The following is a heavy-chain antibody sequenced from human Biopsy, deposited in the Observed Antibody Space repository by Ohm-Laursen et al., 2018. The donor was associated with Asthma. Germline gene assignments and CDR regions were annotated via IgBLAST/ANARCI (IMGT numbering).Heavy chain of an antibody. CDR2: VHSSGST. J-gene: IGHJ5*02. V-gene: IGHV4-59*01. CDR3: ARATSTWSQSGPHFFDH. CDR1: PGSINDYY. D-gene: IGHD6-13*01. Sequence: TLSLTCIVSPGSINDYYWNWIRQFPGKGLEGIGYVHSSGSTRFNPSLKSRVTVSVDTSVDQVSLKLSSVSAADTAIYYCARATSTWSQSGPHFFDHWGPGTLVTVSS.